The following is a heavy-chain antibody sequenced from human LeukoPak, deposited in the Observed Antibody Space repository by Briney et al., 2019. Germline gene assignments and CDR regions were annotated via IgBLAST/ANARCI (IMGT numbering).Heavy chain of an antibody. CDR3: ARSDTAMANFDY. V-gene: IGHV1-2*02. Sequence: WASVKVSCKASGYTFTSYGISWVRQAPGQGLEWMGWINPNSGGANYAQKFQGRVTMTRDTSISTAYMELSRLRSDDTAVYYCARSDTAMANFDYWGQGTLVTVSS. J-gene: IGHJ4*02. D-gene: IGHD5-18*01. CDR1: GYTFTSYG. CDR2: INPNSGGA.